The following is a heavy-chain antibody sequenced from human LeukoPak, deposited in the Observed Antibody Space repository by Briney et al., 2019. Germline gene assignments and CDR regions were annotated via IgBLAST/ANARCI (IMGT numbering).Heavy chain of an antibody. V-gene: IGHV3-21*01. J-gene: IGHJ4*02. CDR1: GFTFSSYS. CDR2: ISSSSSYI. CDR3: ARVGDDILTGYLDY. Sequence: GGSLRLSCAASGFTFSSYSMNWVRQAPGKGLEWVSSISSSSSYIYYADSVKGRFTISRDNAKNSLYLQMNSLRAEDTAVYYCARVGDDILTGYLDYWGQGTLVTVS. D-gene: IGHD3-9*01.